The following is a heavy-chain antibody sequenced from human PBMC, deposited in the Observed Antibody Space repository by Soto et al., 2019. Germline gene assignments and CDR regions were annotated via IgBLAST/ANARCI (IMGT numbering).Heavy chain of an antibody. CDR1: GYSFSNNW. J-gene: IGHJ5*02. V-gene: IGHV5-51*01. D-gene: IGHD6-13*01. CDR3: ARNKSYSSNWFEGWFDP. Sequence: PGESLKISCKGSGYSFSNNWVGWVRQMPGKGLEWMGIMHPGDSDTRYSPSFQGQVTISADKSINTAYLQWSSLKPSDSAMYYCARNKSYSSNWFEGWFDPWGQGTLVTVSS. CDR2: MHPGDSDT.